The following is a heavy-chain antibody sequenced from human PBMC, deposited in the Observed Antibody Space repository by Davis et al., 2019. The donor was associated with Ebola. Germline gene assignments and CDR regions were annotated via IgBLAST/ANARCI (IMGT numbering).Heavy chain of an antibody. D-gene: IGHD2-15*01. V-gene: IGHV1-58*01. Sequence: SVKVSCKPSGFRFTNSAVQWVRQAPGERLEWIGWIIVASGGTKYTQNLLGRLTITTDTSTDTAYMALSSLTTEDTAVYYCAAEDYNDGTCCSFDYWGQGTLVTVSS. CDR3: AAEDYNDGTCCSFDY. J-gene: IGHJ4*02. CDR1: GFRFTNSA. CDR2: IIVASGGT.